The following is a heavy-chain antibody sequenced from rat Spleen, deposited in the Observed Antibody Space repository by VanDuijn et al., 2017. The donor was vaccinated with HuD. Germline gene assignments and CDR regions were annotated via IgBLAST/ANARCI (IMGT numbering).Heavy chain of an antibody. V-gene: IGHV3-1*01. CDR1: GYSINSIY. J-gene: IGHJ2*01. CDR2: ISYSGGT. CDR3: ARYRNSMGLFDY. D-gene: IGHD1-7*01. Sequence: QLQESGPGLVKPSQSLSLTCSVTGYSINSIYWGWIRKFPGNKMEWMGYISYSGGTSYNPSLKSRISITRDTSKNQFFLQLNSVTTEDTATYYCARYRNSMGLFDYWGQGLMVTVSS.